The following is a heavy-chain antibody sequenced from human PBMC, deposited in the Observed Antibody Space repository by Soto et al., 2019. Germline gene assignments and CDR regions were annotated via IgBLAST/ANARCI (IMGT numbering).Heavy chain of an antibody. V-gene: IGHV5-51*01. CDR3: ARQIAVAGVDFEY. Sequence: EVQLVQSGAEVKKPGESLKISCKGSGYSFTSYCIVWVLQMPGKCLEWMGIIYPGDSDTRYSPSFQGQVTISADKSLSPAYLQWSSLKASDTAMYYCARQIAVAGVDFEYWGQGTLVTVSS. CDR1: GYSFTSYC. J-gene: IGHJ4*02. D-gene: IGHD6-19*01. CDR2: IYPGDSDT.